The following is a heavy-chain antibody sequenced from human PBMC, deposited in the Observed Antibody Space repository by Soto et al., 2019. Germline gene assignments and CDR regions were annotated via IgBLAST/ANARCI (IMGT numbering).Heavy chain of an antibody. CDR3: AKNGQPPYYYYGLDF. V-gene: IGHV1-18*01. CDR1: GYTFTRYG. Sequence: QGHLVQSGAEVKKPGASVKVSCKASGYTFTRYGISWVRQAPGQGLEWMGWISGYNGDTNYAQNLQGRVTMTIDTSTTTAYMELRSLTSDDTAVYYCAKNGQPPYYYYGLDFWGQGTTVPVSS. CDR2: ISGYNGDT. J-gene: IGHJ6*02. D-gene: IGHD2-8*01.